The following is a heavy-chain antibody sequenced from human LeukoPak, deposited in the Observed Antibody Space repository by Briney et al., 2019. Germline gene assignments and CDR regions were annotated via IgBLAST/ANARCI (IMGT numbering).Heavy chain of an antibody. Sequence: SVKVSCTASGGTFSSYAISWVRQAPGQGLEWMGGIIPIFGTANYAQKFQGRVTITTDESTSTAYMELSSLRSEDTAVYYCARGTVSIYYYYYMDVWGKGTTVTVSS. CDR1: GGTFSSYA. J-gene: IGHJ6*03. CDR2: IIPIFGTA. V-gene: IGHV1-69*05. CDR3: ARGTVSIYYYYYMDV. D-gene: IGHD4-17*01.